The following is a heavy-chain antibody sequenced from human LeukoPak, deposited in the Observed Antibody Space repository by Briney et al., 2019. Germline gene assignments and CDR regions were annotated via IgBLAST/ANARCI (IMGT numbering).Heavy chain of an antibody. CDR1: GFTFSRHW. Sequence: GGSLRLSCAASGFTFSRHWMTWVRQAPGKGLEWVANIKEDGSKKNYVDSVKGRFTISRDNTKNSLYLQMNSLRAEDTAVYYCATPLDYYDSSGYRQGGDWGQGTLVTVSS. D-gene: IGHD3-22*01. CDR3: ATPLDYYDSSGYRQGGD. V-gene: IGHV3-7*03. CDR2: IKEDGSKK. J-gene: IGHJ4*02.